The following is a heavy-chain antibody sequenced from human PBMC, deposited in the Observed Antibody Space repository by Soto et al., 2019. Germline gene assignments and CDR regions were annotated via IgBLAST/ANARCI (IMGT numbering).Heavy chain of an antibody. CDR1: GGSISSYY. CDR2: IYYSGST. D-gene: IGHD5-12*01. CDR3: ARVLTHSGYEYNDY. Sequence: PSETLSLTCTVSGGSISSYYWSRIRQPPGKGLEWIGYIYYSGSTNYNPSLKSRVTISVDTSKNQFSLKLSSVTAADTAVYYCARVLTHSGYEYNDYWGQGTLVTVSS. V-gene: IGHV4-59*01. J-gene: IGHJ4*02.